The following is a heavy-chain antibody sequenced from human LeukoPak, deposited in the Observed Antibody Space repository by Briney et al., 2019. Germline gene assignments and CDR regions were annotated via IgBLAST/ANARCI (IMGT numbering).Heavy chain of an antibody. V-gene: IGHV3-30*18. CDR1: GFAFSSHG. D-gene: IGHD6-13*01. CDR2: ISYDGSNK. CDR3: AKDSTPIALYFDY. Sequence: GRSLRLSCAASGFAFSSHGMHWVRHAPGKGLEWVAIISYDGSNKYYADSVKGRFTISRDNSKNTLYLQMNSLRAEDTAVYYCAKDSTPIALYFDYWGQGTLVTVSS. J-gene: IGHJ4*02.